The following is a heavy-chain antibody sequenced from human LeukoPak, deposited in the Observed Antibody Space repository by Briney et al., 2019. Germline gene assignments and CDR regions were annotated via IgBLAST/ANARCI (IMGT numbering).Heavy chain of an antibody. J-gene: IGHJ6*04. CDR2: ISAYNGNT. Sequence: GASVKVSCKASGYTFTSYGISWVRQAPGQGLEWMGWISAYNGNTNYAQKLQDRVTMTTDTSTSTAYMELRSLRSDDTAVYYCARDRAPAGATSYYYYGMDVWGKGTTVTVSS. D-gene: IGHD1-26*01. V-gene: IGHV1-18*04. CDR1: GYTFTSYG. CDR3: ARDRAPAGATSYYYYGMDV.